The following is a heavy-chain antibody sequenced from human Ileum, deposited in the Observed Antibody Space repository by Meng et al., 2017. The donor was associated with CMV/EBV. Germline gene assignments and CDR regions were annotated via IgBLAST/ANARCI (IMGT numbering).Heavy chain of an antibody. J-gene: IGHJ4*02. Sequence: ASVTVSCKASGYTFTSYDINWVRQATGQGLEWMGWMNPNSGNTAYAQRFQGRITISRDTSISTAYMELSSLRSEDTAVYYCARRYYGSGSTLGYWGQGTPVTVSS. CDR2: MNPNSGNT. V-gene: IGHV1-8*03. CDR1: GYTFTSYD. CDR3: ARRYYGSGSTLGY. D-gene: IGHD3-10*01.